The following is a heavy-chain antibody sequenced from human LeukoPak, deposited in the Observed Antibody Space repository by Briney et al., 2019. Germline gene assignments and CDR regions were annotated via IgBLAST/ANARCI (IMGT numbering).Heavy chain of an antibody. D-gene: IGHD6-19*01. CDR3: ARETAVVGTGFDY. Sequence: GGSLRLSCAASGFTFSNYGMHWVRQAPGKGLEWVAIILYDGSNKYYADSVKGRFTISRDNSKNTLYLQMNSLRAEDTAVYYCARETAVVGTGFDYWGQGTLVTVSS. CDR2: ILYDGSNK. V-gene: IGHV3-30*03. J-gene: IGHJ4*02. CDR1: GFTFSNYG.